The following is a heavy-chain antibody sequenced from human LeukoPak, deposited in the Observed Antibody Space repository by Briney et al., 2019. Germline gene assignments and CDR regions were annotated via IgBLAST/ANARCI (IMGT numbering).Heavy chain of an antibody. CDR3: ARWFASGWFYFDS. Sequence: GGSLRLSCAAPGFSFSDYYMSWIRQAPGKGLEWVSYISNSSRYTNYADSVRGRFTISRDNAKNSLYLLMNSLRAEDTAVYYCARWFASGWFYFDSWGQGTLVTVSS. CDR1: GFSFSDYY. V-gene: IGHV3-11*03. J-gene: IGHJ4*02. D-gene: IGHD6-19*01. CDR2: ISNSSRYT.